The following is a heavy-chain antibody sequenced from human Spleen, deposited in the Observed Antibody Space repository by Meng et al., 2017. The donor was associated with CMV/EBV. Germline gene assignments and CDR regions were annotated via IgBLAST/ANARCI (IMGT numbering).Heavy chain of an antibody. CDR3: AREMGYWAWFDP. Sequence: SETLSLTCIVSGGSISSSRYYWGWIRQSPEKGLEWIGSASYSGGTYYSPSLKSRVTMSVDTSKNQFSLKLNSVTAADTAVYYCAREMGYWAWFDPWGQGTLVTVSS. CDR2: ASYSGGT. V-gene: IGHV4-39*07. D-gene: IGHD3-22*01. J-gene: IGHJ5*02. CDR1: GGSISSSRYY.